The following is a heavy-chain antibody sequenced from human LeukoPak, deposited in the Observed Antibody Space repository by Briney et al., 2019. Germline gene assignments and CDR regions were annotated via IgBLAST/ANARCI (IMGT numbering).Heavy chain of an antibody. D-gene: IGHD6-19*01. CDR3: AKAKGGWVYYFDY. J-gene: IGHJ4*02. V-gene: IGHV3-9*01. Sequence: GGSLRLSCAASGFTFDDYAMHWVRQAPGKGLEWVSGITWNRDNIGYGDSVKGRFTISRDNVKNVLYLQMTSLRPEDTALYYCAKAKGGWVYYFDYWGQGTLVTVSS. CDR2: ITWNRDNI. CDR1: GFTFDDYA.